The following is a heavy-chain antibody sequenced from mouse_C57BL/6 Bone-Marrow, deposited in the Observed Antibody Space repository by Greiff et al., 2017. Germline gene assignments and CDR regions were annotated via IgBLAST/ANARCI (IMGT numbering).Heavy chain of an antibody. CDR1: GFTFSSYA. CDR3: ARDQREY. Sequence: EVMLVESGGGLVKPGGSLKLSCAASGFTFSSYAMSWVRQTPEKRLEWVATISDGGSYTYYPDNVKGRFTISRDNAKNNLYLQMSHLKSEDTAMYYCARDQREYWGQGTLVTVSA. CDR2: ISDGGSYT. V-gene: IGHV5-4*01. J-gene: IGHJ3*01.